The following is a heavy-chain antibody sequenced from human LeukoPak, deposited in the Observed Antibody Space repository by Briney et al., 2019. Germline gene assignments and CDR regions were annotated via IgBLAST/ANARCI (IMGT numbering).Heavy chain of an antibody. Sequence: NPSETLSLTCTVSGYSISSGYYWGWIRQPPGKGLEWIGSIYHSGSTNYNPSLKSRVTMSVDTSKNQFSLKLSSVTAADTAVYYCARQDGYSGYEPPYYFDYWGQGTLVTVSS. CDR2: IYHSGST. D-gene: IGHD5-12*01. J-gene: IGHJ4*02. CDR1: GYSISSGYY. V-gene: IGHV4-38-2*02. CDR3: ARQDGYSGYEPPYYFDY.